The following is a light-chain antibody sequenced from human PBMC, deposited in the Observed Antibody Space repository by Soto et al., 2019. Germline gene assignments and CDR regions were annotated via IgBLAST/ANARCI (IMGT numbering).Light chain of an antibody. CDR1: QSVSSSY. CDR3: QQYGSSQS. V-gene: IGKV3-20*01. J-gene: IGKJ1*01. CDR2: GAS. Sequence: EIVLTQSPGTLSLSPGERATLSCRASQSVSSSYLAWYQQKPGQAPRLLIYGASSRATGIPDRFSGSGSGTDLKLTISRLEPEEFAVYYCQQYGSSQSFGQGTKVEIK.